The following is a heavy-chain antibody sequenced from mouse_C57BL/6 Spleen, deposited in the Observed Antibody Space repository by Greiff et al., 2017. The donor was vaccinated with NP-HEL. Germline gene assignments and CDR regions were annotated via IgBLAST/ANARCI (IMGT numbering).Heavy chain of an antibody. CDR1: GYTFTDYN. D-gene: IGHD2-4*01. J-gene: IGHJ3*01. Sequence: VQLKESGPELVKPGASVKIPCKASGYTFTDYNMDWVKQSHGKSLEWIGDINPNNGGTIYNQKFKGKATLTVDKSSSTAYMGLRSLTSEDTAVYYCARLYDYGGFAYWGQGTLVTVSA. V-gene: IGHV1-18*01. CDR2: INPNNGGT. CDR3: ARLYDYGGFAY.